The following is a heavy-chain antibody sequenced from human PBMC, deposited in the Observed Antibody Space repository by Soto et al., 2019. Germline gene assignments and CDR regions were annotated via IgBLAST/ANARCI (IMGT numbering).Heavy chain of an antibody. D-gene: IGHD2-2*01. CDR3: ARYLPSASKIGWFDP. V-gene: IGHV4-59*01. CDR2: IYDSESS. J-gene: IGHJ5*02. CDR1: GGSISSYYY. Sequence: PSETLSLTCTVSGGSISSYYYWSWIRQPPGKGLEWIGYIYDSESSNYNPSLKSRVTISVDTSKNQFSLKLSSVTAADTAVYYCARYLPSASKIGWFDPWGQGTLVTVSS.